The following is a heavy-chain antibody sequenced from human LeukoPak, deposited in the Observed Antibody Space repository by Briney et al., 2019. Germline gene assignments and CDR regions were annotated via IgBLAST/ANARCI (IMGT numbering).Heavy chain of an antibody. J-gene: IGHJ5*02. CDR3: AKDRTIVGATGWFDP. CDR2: ISWNSGSI. V-gene: IGHV3-9*01. D-gene: IGHD1-26*01. Sequence: GGSLRLSCAASGFTFDDYAMHWVRQAPGKGLEWVSGISWNSGSIGYADSVKGRFTISRDNAKNSLYLQMNSLRAEDTALYYCAKDRTIVGATGWFDPWGQGTLVTVSS. CDR1: GFTFDDYA.